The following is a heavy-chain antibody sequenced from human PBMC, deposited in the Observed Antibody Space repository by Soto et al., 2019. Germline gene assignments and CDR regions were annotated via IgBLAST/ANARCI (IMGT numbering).Heavy chain of an antibody. J-gene: IGHJ6*02. CDR2: INPNSGDT. CDR1: GYTFTGYY. D-gene: IGHD1-26*01. V-gene: IGHV1-2*02. Sequence: ASVKVSCKASGYTFTGYYVHWVRQAPGQGLEWMGWINPNSGDTYLAQRFQGRVTMNRDTSIGTAYMELRGLTSDDTAEYYCAKGGAIVAAGTRAYLYNAMDVWGQGTTVTVSS. CDR3: AKGGAIVAAGTRAYLYNAMDV.